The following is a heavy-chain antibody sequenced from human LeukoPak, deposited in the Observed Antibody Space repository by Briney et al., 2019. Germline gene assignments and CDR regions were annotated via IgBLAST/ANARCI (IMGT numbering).Heavy chain of an antibody. J-gene: IGHJ4*02. CDR2: ISSNGGST. CDR1: GFTFSSYA. D-gene: IGHD4-11*01. Sequence: GGSLRLSCAASGFTFSSYAMHWVRQAPGKGLEYVSAISSNGGSTYYANSVKGRFTIPRDNSKNTLYLQMGSLRAEDMAVYYCARGGRLPIDYWGQGTLVTVSS. V-gene: IGHV3-64*01. CDR3: ARGGRLPIDY.